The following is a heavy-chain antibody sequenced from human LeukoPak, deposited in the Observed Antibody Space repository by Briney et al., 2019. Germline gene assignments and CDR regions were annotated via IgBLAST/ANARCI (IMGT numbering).Heavy chain of an antibody. D-gene: IGHD5-12*01. CDR3: ARDPSGSLDD. V-gene: IGHV3-33*01. CDR1: GFSFSGYG. CDR2: IWYDGSNK. J-gene: IGHJ4*02. Sequence: GGSLRLSCAASGFSFSGYGMHWVRQAPGKGLEWVAVIWYDGSNKYYADSVKGRFTISRDNSKNTLYLQMNSLRAEDTAVYYCARDPSGSLDDWGLGTLVTVSS.